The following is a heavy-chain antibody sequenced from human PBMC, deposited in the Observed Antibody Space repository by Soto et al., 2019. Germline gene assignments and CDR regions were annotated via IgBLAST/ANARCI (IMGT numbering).Heavy chain of an antibody. CDR2: INTDNGKT. CDR3: ARAGNCTSTTCFSGWLDP. D-gene: IGHD2-2*01. V-gene: IGHV1-3*04. J-gene: IGHJ5*02. Sequence: ASVKVSCKPSGYTFTNYSMHWVRQAPGQRLEWMGWINTDNGKTRDSQRFQDRVTLTRDTSANTAYMELSSLTYEDTAVYYCARAGNCTSTTCFSGWLDPWGQGTLVTVSS. CDR1: GYTFTNYS.